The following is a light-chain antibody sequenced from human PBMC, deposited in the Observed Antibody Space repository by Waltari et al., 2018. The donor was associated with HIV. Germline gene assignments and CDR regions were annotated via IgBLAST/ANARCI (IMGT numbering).Light chain of an antibody. CDR2: EVS. CDR3: CSYTGSNTWV. J-gene: IGLJ3*02. Sequence: QSALTQPASVSGSPGQSITISCTGTSSDVGSYNLVSWYQQHPGKAPKLMIYEVSKRPAGVSNRFSGSKAGNTASLTISGLQAEDEADYYCCSYTGSNTWVFGGGTKLTVL. CDR1: SSDVGSYNL. V-gene: IGLV2-23*02.